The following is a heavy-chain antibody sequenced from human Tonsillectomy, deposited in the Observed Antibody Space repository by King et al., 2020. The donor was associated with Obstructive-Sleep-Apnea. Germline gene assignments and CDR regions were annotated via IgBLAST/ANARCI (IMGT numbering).Heavy chain of an antibody. D-gene: IGHD1-26*01. CDR3: ARGWGQLLYDNNWFDP. Sequence: VQLQQWGAGLLKPSETLSLTCAVYGGSLSGYYWSWIRQPPGQGVEWIGEINHIGGTNYNPSFKSRVTISVDMSKNQFSLKLSSVTAADTAVDYCARGWGQLLYDNNWFDPWGQGTPVTVSS. CDR2: INHIGGT. V-gene: IGHV4-34*01. J-gene: IGHJ5*02. CDR1: GGSLSGYY.